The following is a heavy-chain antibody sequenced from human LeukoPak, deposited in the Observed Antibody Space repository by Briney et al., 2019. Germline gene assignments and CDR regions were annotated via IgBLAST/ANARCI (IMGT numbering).Heavy chain of an antibody. CDR3: ARDPITFGEVSMDV. Sequence: SETLSLTWTLSGGSISSYYWSWIRQPPGKGLEWIGYIYYSGSTNYNPSLKSRVTISVDTSKNQFSLKLSPVTAADTAVYYCARDPITFGEVSMDVWGKGTTVTVS. CDR2: IYYSGST. CDR1: GGSISSYY. D-gene: IGHD3-16*01. V-gene: IGHV4-59*01. J-gene: IGHJ6*03.